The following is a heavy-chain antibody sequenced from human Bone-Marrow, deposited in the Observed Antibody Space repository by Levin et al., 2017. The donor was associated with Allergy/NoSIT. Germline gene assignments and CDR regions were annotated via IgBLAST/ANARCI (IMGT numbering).Heavy chain of an antibody. Sequence: VASVKVSCAASGFTVSNNQMNWVRQFPGKGLEWVSLIYSNGVTNYADSVKGRFIISRDNSKNTLYLQMNSLRAEDTAIYYCARDVFRIINDCWGQGTLVTVSS. D-gene: IGHD3-10*01. J-gene: IGHJ4*02. CDR1: GFTVSNNQ. CDR2: IYSNGVT. V-gene: IGHV3-66*01. CDR3: ARDVFRIINDC.